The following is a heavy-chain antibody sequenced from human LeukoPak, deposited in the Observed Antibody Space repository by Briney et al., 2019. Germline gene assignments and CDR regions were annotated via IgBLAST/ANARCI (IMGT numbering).Heavy chain of an antibody. CDR1: GFTFTTYG. V-gene: IGHV3-30*03. CDR3: ARERNMQADAFDI. D-gene: IGHD1/OR15-1a*01. Sequence: GGSLRLSCAASGFTFTTYGLHWVRQAPAKGLEWVAFISYDGSRIHYADSVKGRFTISRDNSKNKLYLDMSSLRIEDTAVYYCARERNMQADAFDIWGQGTMVTVSS. CDR2: ISYDGSRI. J-gene: IGHJ3*02.